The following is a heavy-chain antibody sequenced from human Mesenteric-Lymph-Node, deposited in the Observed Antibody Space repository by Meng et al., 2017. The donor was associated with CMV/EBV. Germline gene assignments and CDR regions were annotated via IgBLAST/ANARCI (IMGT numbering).Heavy chain of an antibody. CDR2: INPSADTR. Sequence: ASVKVSCQASGYTFTRHYVHWVRQAPGQGLEWMGVINPSADTRGYTQKGFAQKFQGRITLTRDTSTSTVYMELGSLTSEDTAIYYCARDVGQVRRLDWFDPWGQGTLVTVSS. CDR3: ARDVGQVRRLDWFDP. CDR1: GYTFTRHY. V-gene: IGHV1-46*01. J-gene: IGHJ5*02. D-gene: IGHD3-9*01.